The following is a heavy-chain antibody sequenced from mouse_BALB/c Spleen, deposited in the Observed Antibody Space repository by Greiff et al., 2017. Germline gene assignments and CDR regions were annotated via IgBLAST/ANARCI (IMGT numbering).Heavy chain of an antibody. J-gene: IGHJ4*01. CDR3: ARHGAYYGNLYYYAMDY. CDR1: GYSFTSYY. Sequence: VKLQESGPELVKPGASVKISCKASGYSFTSYYIHWVKQRPGQGLEWIGWIFPGSGNTKYNEKFKGKATLTADTSSSTAYMQLSSLTSEDSAVYFCARHGAYYGNLYYYAMDYWGQGTSVTVSS. CDR2: IFPGSGNT. D-gene: IGHD2-10*01. V-gene: IGHV1-66*01.